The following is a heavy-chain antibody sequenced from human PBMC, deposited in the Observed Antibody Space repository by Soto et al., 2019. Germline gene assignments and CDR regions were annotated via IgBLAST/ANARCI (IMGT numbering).Heavy chain of an antibody. CDR3: ARTLYGDNVDY. CDR1: GYTXXXXX. J-gene: IGHJ4*02. V-gene: IGHV1-8*01. CDR2: MNPNSGNT. Sequence: ASVKVSCKASGYTXXXXXXXXXXQATGQGLEWMGWMNPNSGNTGYAQKFQGRVTMTRNTSISTAYMELSSLRSEDTAVYYCARTLYGDNVDYWGQGTLVTVSS. D-gene: IGHD4-17*01.